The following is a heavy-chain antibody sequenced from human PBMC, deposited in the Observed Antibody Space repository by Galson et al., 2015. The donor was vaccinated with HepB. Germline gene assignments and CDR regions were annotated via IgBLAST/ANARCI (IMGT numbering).Heavy chain of an antibody. V-gene: IGHV3-48*03. CDR1: GFSFRSYN. CDR2: ISSGGRTI. CDR3: ARDVAPPIAIFGVGYFDS. Sequence: SLRLSCAASGFSFRSYNMNWVRQAPGKGLEWVSYISSGGRTIYYADSVKGRFTISRDNAKNSLYLQMNSLRVEDTAVYYCARDVAPPIAIFGVGYFDSWGQGTLLTVSS. J-gene: IGHJ4*02. D-gene: IGHD3-3*01.